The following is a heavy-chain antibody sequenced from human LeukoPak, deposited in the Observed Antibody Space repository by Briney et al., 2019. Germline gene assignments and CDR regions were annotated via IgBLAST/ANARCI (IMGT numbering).Heavy chain of an antibody. V-gene: IGHV1-46*01. Sequence: ASVKVSCKASGYTFTGYYMHWVRQAPGQGLEWMGIINPSGGSTSYAQKFQGRVTMTRDTSTSTVYMELSSLRSEDTAVYYCARDKGAHIAVAGGLYYFDYWGQGTLVTVSS. D-gene: IGHD6-19*01. CDR2: INPSGGST. CDR3: ARDKGAHIAVAGGLYYFDY. CDR1: GYTFTGYY. J-gene: IGHJ4*02.